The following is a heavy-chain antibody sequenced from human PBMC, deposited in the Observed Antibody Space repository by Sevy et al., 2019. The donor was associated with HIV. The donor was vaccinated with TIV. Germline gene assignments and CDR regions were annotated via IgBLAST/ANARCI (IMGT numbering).Heavy chain of an antibody. CDR1: GFIFSSYG. CDR2: ISSDGSDD. CDR3: AKDKEEDYGDYYSDH. D-gene: IGHD4-17*01. V-gene: IGHV3-30*18. Sequence: GGSLRLSCSASGFIFSSYGMHWVRQTPGKGLEWVAIISSDGSDDFYAESVRGRFTISRDNSRKTLYLQMDRLRLEDTAIYYCAKDKEEDYGDYYSDHLGQGALFTVSS. J-gene: IGHJ4*02.